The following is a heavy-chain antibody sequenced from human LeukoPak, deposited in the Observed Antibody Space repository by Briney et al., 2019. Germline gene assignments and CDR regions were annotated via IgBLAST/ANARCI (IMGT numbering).Heavy chain of an antibody. D-gene: IGHD5-24*01. CDR1: GGSISSSSCY. V-gene: IGHV4-39*07. J-gene: IGHJ4*02. Sequence: SETLSLTCTVSGGSISSSSCYWGWIRQPPGKGLEWIGSIYYSGSTYYNPSLKSRVTISVDTSKNQFSLKLSSVTAADTAVYYCARKRMATISYYFDYWGQGTLVTVSS. CDR3: ARKRMATISYYFDY. CDR2: IYYSGST.